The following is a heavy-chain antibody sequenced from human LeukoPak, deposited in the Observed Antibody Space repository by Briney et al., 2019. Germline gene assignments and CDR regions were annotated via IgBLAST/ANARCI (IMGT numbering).Heavy chain of an antibody. J-gene: IGHJ4*02. CDR3: ARESYDFWSGFDY. D-gene: IGHD3-3*01. CDR2: IYYSGST. CDR1: GGSISSYY. V-gene: IGHV4-59*12. Sequence: PSETLSLTCTVSGGSISSYYWSWIRQPPGKGLEWIGYIYYSGSTNYNPSLKSRVTISVDTSKNQFSLKLSSVTAADTAVYYCARESYDFWSGFDYWGQGTLVTVSS.